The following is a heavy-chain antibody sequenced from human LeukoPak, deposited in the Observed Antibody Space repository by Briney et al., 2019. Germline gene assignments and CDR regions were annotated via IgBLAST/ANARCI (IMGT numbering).Heavy chain of an antibody. D-gene: IGHD1-14*01. CDR2: IHFSGGT. J-gene: IGHJ4*02. V-gene: IGHV4-59*08. CDR3: ARHFGRYNAWFSLDS. CDR1: GGSISGFY. Sequence: SETLSLTCTVSGGSISGFYWSWIRQPPAPGKERIGFIHFSGGTAYNPSLTIRVLISVYMSTNKISLPLGSVSATDTAVYYCARHFGRYNAWFSLDSWGQGALVTVSS.